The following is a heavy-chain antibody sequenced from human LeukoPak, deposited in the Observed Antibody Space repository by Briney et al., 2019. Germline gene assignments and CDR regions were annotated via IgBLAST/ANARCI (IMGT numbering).Heavy chain of an antibody. CDR2: IYYSGST. CDR1: GGSISSYC. J-gene: IGHJ6*03. Sequence: SSETLTLPCTVSGGSISSYCWSWIRQPPGKGLEWIGYIYYSGSTNYNPSLKSRVTISVDTSKNQFSLKLNSVTAADTAVYYCARGESSPPSYYSYYMDVWGKGTPVTVSS. D-gene: IGHD6-13*01. CDR3: ARGESSPPSYYSYYMDV. V-gene: IGHV4-59*01.